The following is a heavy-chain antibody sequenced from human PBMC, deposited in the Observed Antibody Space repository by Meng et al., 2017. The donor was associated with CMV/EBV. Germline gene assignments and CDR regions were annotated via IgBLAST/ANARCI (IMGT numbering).Heavy chain of an antibody. Sequence: SETLSLSCAASGVSFSGYYLRWIRQPPGKGLEWIGEINHNGSTNYDPSPKSRVTISADTSKNQFPLKLSPMTAADTAVYYCARDPGITSFGVVIGGMDVWGQGTTVTVSS. J-gene: IGHJ6*02. D-gene: IGHD3-3*01. V-gene: IGHV4-34*01. CDR1: GVSFSGYY. CDR2: INHNGST. CDR3: ARDPGITSFGVVIGGMDV.